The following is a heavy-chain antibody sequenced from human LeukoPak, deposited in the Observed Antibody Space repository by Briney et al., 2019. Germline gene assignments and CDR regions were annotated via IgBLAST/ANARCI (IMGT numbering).Heavy chain of an antibody. CDR2: IYPGDSDT. Sequence: GESLKISCKGSGYSFTSYWIGWVRQMPGKVLEWMGIIYPGDSDTRYSPSFQGQVTISADKSISTAYLQWSSLKASDTAMYYCARQSDYSYYFFDYWGQGTLVTVSS. D-gene: IGHD4-17*01. CDR1: GYSFTSYW. CDR3: ARQSDYSYYFFDY. V-gene: IGHV5-51*01. J-gene: IGHJ4*02.